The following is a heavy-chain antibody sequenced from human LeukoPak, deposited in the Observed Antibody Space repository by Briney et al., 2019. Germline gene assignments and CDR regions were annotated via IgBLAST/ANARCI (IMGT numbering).Heavy chain of an antibody. CDR2: ISYDGSDK. J-gene: IGHJ4*02. V-gene: IGHV3-30*18. CDR1: GFTFSSHG. D-gene: IGHD2-2*01. CDR3: AKDGVPAAIGYFDY. Sequence: GGSLRLSCAASGFTFSSHGMHWVRQAPGKGLEWVAVISYDGSDKYYADSVKGRFTISRDNSKNTLYLQMNSLRAEDTAVYYCAKDGVPAAIGYFDYWGQGTLVTVSS.